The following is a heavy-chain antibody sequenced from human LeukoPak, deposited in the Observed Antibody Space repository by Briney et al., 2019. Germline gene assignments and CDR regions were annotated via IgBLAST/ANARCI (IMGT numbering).Heavy chain of an antibody. Sequence: SETLSLTCTVSGGSISSYYWSWIRQPPGKGLEWIGEIYHSGSTNYNPSLKSRVTISVDKSKNQFSLKLSSVTAADTAVYYCASPLYCSSTSCYNYWGQGTLVTVSS. D-gene: IGHD2-2*02. CDR3: ASPLYCSSTSCYNY. CDR1: GGSISSYY. J-gene: IGHJ4*02. V-gene: IGHV4-59*12. CDR2: IYHSGST.